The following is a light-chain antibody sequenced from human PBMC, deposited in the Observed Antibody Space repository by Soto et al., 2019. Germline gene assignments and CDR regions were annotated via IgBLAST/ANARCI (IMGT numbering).Light chain of an antibody. CDR2: AAS. CDR1: QAISSS. J-gene: IGKJ2*01. V-gene: IGKV1-9*01. Sequence: DIQLTQSPSFLSASVGDRVTITCRASQAISSSLAWYQHNPGKAPKLLIYAASTLQNGVPSSFRGSGSGTEFTLTISSRQPEDFATYYCQHLNDYRYTFGQGTKVEIK. CDR3: QHLNDYRYT.